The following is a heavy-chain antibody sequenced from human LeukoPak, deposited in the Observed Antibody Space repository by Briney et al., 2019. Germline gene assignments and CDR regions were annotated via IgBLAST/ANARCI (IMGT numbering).Heavy chain of an antibody. CDR1: GFTFSDHY. CDR3: ARGDYGGDYFDY. CDR2: ISGGSTYT. Sequence: PGGALRLSCEVSGFTFSDHYMSWIRQAPGKRLEWVSYISGGSTYTNYADSVEGRFTISRDNAKNSLYLQMNSLRAEDTAVYYCARGDYGGDYFDYWGQGTLFTVSS. J-gene: IGHJ4*02. V-gene: IGHV3-11*05. D-gene: IGHD4-23*01.